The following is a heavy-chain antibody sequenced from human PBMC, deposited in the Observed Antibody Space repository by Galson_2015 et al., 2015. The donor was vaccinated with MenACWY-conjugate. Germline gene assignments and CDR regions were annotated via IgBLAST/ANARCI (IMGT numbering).Heavy chain of an antibody. CDR1: GFTFSDYY. CDR3: ARVQGGTRGVNY. J-gene: IGHJ4*02. CDR2: ISSSSTYR. V-gene: IGHV3-11*05. D-gene: IGHD1-1*01. Sequence: SLRLSCAASGFTFSDYYMSWIRQAPGKGLEWVSYISSSSTYRDHADSVKGRFTISRDNAKNSLYLQMNSLKAEDTAVYYCARVQGGTRGVNYWGQGTLVTVSS.